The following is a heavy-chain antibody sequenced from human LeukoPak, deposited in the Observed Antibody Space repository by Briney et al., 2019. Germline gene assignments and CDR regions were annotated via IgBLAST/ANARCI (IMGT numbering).Heavy chain of an antibody. J-gene: IGHJ4*02. D-gene: IGHD6-13*01. CDR1: GGSISSSSYY. V-gene: IGHV4-39*07. CDR3: ARDVVAAAGTWDY. Sequence: SETLSLTCTVSGGSISSSSYYWGWIRQPPGKGLEWIGSIYYSGATYYNPSLKSRVTISVDTSKTQFSLKLSSVSAADTAVYYCARDVVAAAGTWDYWGQGTLVTVSS. CDR2: IYYSGAT.